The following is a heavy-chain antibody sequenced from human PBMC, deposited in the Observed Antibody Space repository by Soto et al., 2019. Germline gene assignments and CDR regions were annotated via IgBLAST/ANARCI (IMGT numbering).Heavy chain of an antibody. J-gene: IGHJ6*02. V-gene: IGHV1-8*01. CDR2: MNPNSGNT. D-gene: IGHD4-17*01. CDR3: ARLHGAYSVTRYYDYDMLF. Sequence: GASVKVSCKASGYTFTSYDINWGRQATGQGLEWMGWMNPNSGNTGYAQKFQGRVTMTRNTSISTAYMELSSLRSEDTAVYYCARLHGAYSVTRYYDYDMLFRRQGTTITV. CDR1: GYTFTSYD.